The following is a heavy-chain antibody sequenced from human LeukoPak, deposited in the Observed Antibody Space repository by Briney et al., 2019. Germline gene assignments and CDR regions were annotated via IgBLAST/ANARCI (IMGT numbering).Heavy chain of an antibody. CDR3: TRYIADSSGSPSPSAFNI. CDR1: GFTFSAYW. Sequence: PGGSLRLSCAASGFTFSAYWMSWVRQAPGKGLNWVANIKQDGSEKYYVDSVKGRFTISRDNAKNSLYLQMNSLRVEDTAVYYCTRYIADSSGSPSPSAFNIWGRGTMVTVSS. CDR2: IKQDGSEK. V-gene: IGHV3-7*02. D-gene: IGHD3-22*01. J-gene: IGHJ3*02.